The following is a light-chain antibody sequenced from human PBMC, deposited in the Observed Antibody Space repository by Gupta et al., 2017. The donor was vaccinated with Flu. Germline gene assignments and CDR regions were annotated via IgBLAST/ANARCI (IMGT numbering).Light chain of an antibody. CDR3: QHRT. J-gene: IGKJ4*01. V-gene: IGKV3-20*01. CDR2: VAS. CDR1: QSVSSSY. Sequence: DIVLTQSPGTLSLSPGERATLSCRASQSVSSSYLAWYQQKPGQAPRLLIYVASSRATGIPDRFSGSGSGTDFTLTISRLEPEDFAVYYGQHRTFGGGTRVEIK.